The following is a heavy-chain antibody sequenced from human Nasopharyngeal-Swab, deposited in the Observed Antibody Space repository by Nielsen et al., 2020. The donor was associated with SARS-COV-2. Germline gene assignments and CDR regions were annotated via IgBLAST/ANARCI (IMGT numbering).Heavy chain of an antibody. D-gene: IGHD3-16*01. CDR1: GFTFSSYE. J-gene: IGHJ6*02. CDR3: ARENYDYVWGTSGGMDV. CDR2: ISSSGSTI. V-gene: IGHV3-48*03. Sequence: GESLKISCAASGFTFSSYEMNWVRQAPGKGLEWVSYISSSGSTIYYADSVKGRLTISRDNAKNSLYLQMNSLRAEDTAVYYCARENYDYVWGTSGGMDVWGQGTTVTVSS.